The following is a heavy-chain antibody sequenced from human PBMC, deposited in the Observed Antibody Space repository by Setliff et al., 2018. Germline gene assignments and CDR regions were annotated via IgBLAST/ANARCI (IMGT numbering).Heavy chain of an antibody. CDR1: GASISTTYYY. J-gene: IGHJ5*02. D-gene: IGHD3-10*01. CDR2: XXXXXXX. V-gene: IGHV4-39*07. CDR3: ATDGPVLNGDYIS. Sequence: SETLSLTCIVSGASISTTYYYWDWIRQSPEKGLEWIGXXXXXXXXXXNPXXXIRVTISVDKSKNQFSLSLRSVTAADTAVYYCATDGPVLNGDYISWGQGTLVTVSS.